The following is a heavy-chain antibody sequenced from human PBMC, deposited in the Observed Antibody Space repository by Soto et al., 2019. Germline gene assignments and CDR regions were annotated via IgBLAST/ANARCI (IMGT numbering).Heavy chain of an antibody. CDR2: ISGSGGST. Sequence: GGSLRLSCAASGFTFSSYAMSWVRQAPGKGLEWVSAISGSGGSTYYADSVKGRFTISRDNSKNTLYLQMNSLRAEDTAVYYCAKVPYSSSWYSAGDYYYGMDVWGQGTTVTVSS. CDR3: AKVPYSSSWYSAGDYYYGMDV. CDR1: GFTFSSYA. V-gene: IGHV3-23*01. J-gene: IGHJ6*02. D-gene: IGHD6-13*01.